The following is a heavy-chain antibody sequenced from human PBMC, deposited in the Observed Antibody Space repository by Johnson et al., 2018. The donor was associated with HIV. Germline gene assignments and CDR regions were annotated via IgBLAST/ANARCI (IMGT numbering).Heavy chain of an antibody. CDR3: AKEFIAHALPAGAFDI. D-gene: IGHD6-13*01. V-gene: IGHV3-30*04. Sequence: QVQLVESGGGVVQPGRSLRLSCAASGFTFSNYAMHWVRQAPGKGLEWVAVISYDGSNKYYADSVKGRFTISRDNSKNPLYLQMNSLGAEDTAVYYCAKEFIAHALPAGAFDIRGQGTMGTVSS. CDR1: GFTFSNYA. J-gene: IGHJ3*02. CDR2: ISYDGSNK.